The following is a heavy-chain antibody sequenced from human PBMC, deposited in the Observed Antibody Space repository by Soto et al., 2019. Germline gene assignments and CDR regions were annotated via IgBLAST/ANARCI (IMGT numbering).Heavy chain of an antibody. D-gene: IGHD2-21*02. Sequence: SETLSLTCTVSGGSISGYDWSWIRQPPGKGLEWIGYLYNAGSTIYNPSLKSRVTISVDMSQNQFSLNLNYVTAADTAVYYCARDLWGYCGTDCYPLDVWGQGTTVTVSS. J-gene: IGHJ6*02. CDR3: ARDLWGYCGTDCYPLDV. CDR2: LYNAGST. CDR1: GGSISGYD. V-gene: IGHV4-59*01.